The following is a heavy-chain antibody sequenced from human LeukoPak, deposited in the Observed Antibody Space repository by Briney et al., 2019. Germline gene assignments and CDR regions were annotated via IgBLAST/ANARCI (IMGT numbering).Heavy chain of an antibody. CDR2: ISDTGDST. CDR1: GFTFSSYG. Sequence: PGGSLRLSCAASGFTFSSYGMTWVRQAPGKGLEWVSTISDTGDSTYYADSVKGRFTISRDNSENTLYLQMNGLRAEDTAIYFCATGAYCDYWGQGTPVTVSS. J-gene: IGHJ4*02. CDR3: ATGAYCDY. V-gene: IGHV3-23*01.